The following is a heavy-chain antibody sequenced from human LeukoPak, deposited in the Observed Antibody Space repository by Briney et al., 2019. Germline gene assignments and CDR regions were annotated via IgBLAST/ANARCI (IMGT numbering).Heavy chain of an antibody. V-gene: IGHV3-23*01. J-gene: IGHJ4*02. Sequence: GGSLRLSCAASGFTFSSYGMSWVRQAPGKGLEWASAISGSGGSTYYADSVKGRFTISRDNSKNTLYLQMNSLRAEDTAVYYCAKWDTYYDSSGYYFYWGQGTLVTVSS. CDR3: AKWDTYYDSSGYYFY. CDR1: GFTFSSYG. CDR2: ISGSGGST. D-gene: IGHD3-22*01.